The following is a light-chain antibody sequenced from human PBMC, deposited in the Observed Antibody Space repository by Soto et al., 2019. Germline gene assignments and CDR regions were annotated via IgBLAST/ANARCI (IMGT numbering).Light chain of an antibody. J-gene: IGLJ3*02. CDR1: MRDVGAYNL. V-gene: IGLV2-14*01. CDR2: EVR. CDR3: SAYTAISTLV. Sequence: QSALTQPASVSGSAGQSITISCSGTMRDVGAYNLVSWYQQHPGTAPKLIIYEVRNRPSGISSRFSGSRPSNTASLTISGLQSEDEGDYYCSAYTAISTLVFGGGTKLTVL.